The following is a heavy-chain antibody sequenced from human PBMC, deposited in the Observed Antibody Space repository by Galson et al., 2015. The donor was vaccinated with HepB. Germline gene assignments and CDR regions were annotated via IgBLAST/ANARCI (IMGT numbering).Heavy chain of an antibody. Sequence: SCKASGYTFTGYYMHWVRQAPGQGLEWMGWINPNSGGTNYAQKFQGRVTMTRDTSTSTAYMELSRLRSDDTAVYYCARVYCSSTSCFNRFDYWGQGTLVTVSS. J-gene: IGHJ4*02. V-gene: IGHV1-2*02. CDR1: GYTFTGYY. CDR3: ARVYCSSTSCFNRFDY. D-gene: IGHD2-2*01. CDR2: INPNSGGT.